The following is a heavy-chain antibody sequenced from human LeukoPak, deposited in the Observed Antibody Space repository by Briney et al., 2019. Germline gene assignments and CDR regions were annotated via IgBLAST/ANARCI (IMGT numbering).Heavy chain of an antibody. V-gene: IGHV4-4*07. D-gene: IGHD2-2*01. Sequence: PSETLTLTCTVSGGTISSYYWSWIRQPAGQGLEWVGRIYSGGKTNYNPSLKSRVTISVDKSKNQFSLKLNSVTAADTAVYYCARDCSSSSCYVYFHHWGQGTLVTVSS. CDR1: GGTISSYY. CDR2: IYSGGKT. CDR3: ARDCSSSSCYVYFHH. J-gene: IGHJ1*01.